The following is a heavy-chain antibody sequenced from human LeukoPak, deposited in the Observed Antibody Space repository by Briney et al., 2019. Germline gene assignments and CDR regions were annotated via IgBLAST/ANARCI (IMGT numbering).Heavy chain of an antibody. V-gene: IGHV3-21*01. J-gene: IGHJ4*02. CDR3: VRDLMAVAGTGFDY. CDR1: GSTFSSYS. CDR2: ISRGGDYT. Sequence: GGSLRLSCAASGSTFSSYSMNWVRHAPGKGLEWVSSISRGGDYTYSEDSVKGRFTISRDNAKDSLYLQLNSLRAEDTAVYYCVRDLMAVAGTGFDYWGQGALVTVSS. D-gene: IGHD6-19*01.